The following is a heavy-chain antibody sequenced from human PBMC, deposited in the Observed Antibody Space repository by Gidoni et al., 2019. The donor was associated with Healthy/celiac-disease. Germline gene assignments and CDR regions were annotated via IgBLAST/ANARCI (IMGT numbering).Heavy chain of an antibody. D-gene: IGHD3-3*01. CDR1: GGSISSSSYY. Sequence: QLQLQESGPGLVKPSETLSLTCTVSGGSISSSSYYWGWIRQPPGKGLEWIGSIYYSGSTYYNPSLKSRVTISVDTSKNQFSLKLSSVTAADTAVYYCARLDGVPIDAFDIWGQGTMVTVSS. V-gene: IGHV4-39*01. J-gene: IGHJ3*02. CDR2: IYYSGST. CDR3: ARLDGVPIDAFDI.